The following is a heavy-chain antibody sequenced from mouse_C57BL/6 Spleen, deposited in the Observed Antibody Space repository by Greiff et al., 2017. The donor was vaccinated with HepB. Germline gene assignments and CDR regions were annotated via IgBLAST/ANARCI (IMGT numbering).Heavy chain of an antibody. CDR3: ARDGSSPWYFDV. D-gene: IGHD1-1*01. J-gene: IGHJ1*03. CDR1: GYAFSSSW. Sequence: VQGVESGPELVKPGASVKISCKASGYAFSSSWMNWVKQRPGKGLEWIGRIYPGDGDTNYNGKFKGKATLTADKSSSTAYMQLSSLTSEDSAVYFCARDGSSPWYFDVWGTGTTVTVSS. CDR2: IYPGDGDT. V-gene: IGHV1-82*01.